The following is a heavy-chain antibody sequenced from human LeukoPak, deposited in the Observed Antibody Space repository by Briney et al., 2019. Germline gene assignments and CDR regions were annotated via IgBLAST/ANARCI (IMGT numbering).Heavy chain of an antibody. J-gene: IGHJ4*02. D-gene: IGHD3-3*01. CDR3: ARDPGITIFGVVY. V-gene: IGHV3-7*01. Sequence: GGSLRLSCAASGFTFSSYWMSWVRQAPGKGLEWVANIKQDGSEKYYVDSVKGRFTISRDNAKNSLYLQMNSLRAEDTAVYYCARDPGITIFGVVYWGQGILVTVSS. CDR1: GFTFSSYW. CDR2: IKQDGSEK.